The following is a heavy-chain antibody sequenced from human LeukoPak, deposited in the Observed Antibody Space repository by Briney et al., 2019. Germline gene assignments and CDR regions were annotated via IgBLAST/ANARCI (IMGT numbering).Heavy chain of an antibody. D-gene: IGHD5-18*01. CDR2: IIPIFGTA. Sequence: GASVKVSCKASGGTFSSHAISWVRQAPGHGLEWRAGIIPIFGTANYEKAFQGRVTITADKSTSTVYIELRSLRSEDTAVYYCARSLDRETEFYSYLYFDLWGRGTLVTVSS. CDR1: GGTFSSHA. J-gene: IGHJ4*02. CDR3: ARSLDRETEFYSYLYFDL. V-gene: IGHV1-69*06.